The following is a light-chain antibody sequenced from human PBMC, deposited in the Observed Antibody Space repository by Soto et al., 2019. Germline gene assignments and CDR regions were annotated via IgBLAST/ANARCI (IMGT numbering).Light chain of an antibody. Sequence: QSALTQPRSVSGSPGQSVTISCTGTSSDVGGYNYVSWYQQHPGKAPKLMIYDVSKRPSGVPDRFSGSKSGNTASLTISGLQAEDEADYYCCSYAGSSLVFGGGIKLTVL. V-gene: IGLV2-11*01. CDR1: SSDVGGYNY. J-gene: IGLJ2*01. CDR3: CSYAGSSLV. CDR2: DVS.